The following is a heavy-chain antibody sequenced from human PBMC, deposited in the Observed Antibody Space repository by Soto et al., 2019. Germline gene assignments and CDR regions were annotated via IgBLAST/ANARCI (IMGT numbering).Heavy chain of an antibody. V-gene: IGHV3-48*02. Sequence: EAQLVESGGGLVQPGGSLRLSCSVSGFTFSDYGVNWVRQAPGKGLEWISYISSGSDTIYYAESVQGRFTISRDDAKNSLFLQMNNLRNEDTAVYYCARVSKTWEDDYWGHGTLVTVSS. CDR3: ARVSKTWEDDY. CDR2: ISSGSDTI. D-gene: IGHD1-26*01. J-gene: IGHJ4*01. CDR1: GFTFSDYG.